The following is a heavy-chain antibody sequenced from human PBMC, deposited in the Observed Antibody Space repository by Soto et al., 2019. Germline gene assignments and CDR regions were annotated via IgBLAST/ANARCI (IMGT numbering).Heavy chain of an antibody. Sequence: GGSLRLSCAASGFTFSSYAMHWVRQAPGKGLEWVAVISYDGSNKYYADSVKGRFTISRDNSKNTLYLQMNSLRAEDTAVYYCARDVESGSSQYYYYYYGMDVWGQGTTVTVSS. CDR3: ARDVESGSSQYYYYYYGMDV. CDR2: ISYDGSNK. CDR1: GFTFSSYA. D-gene: IGHD1-26*01. J-gene: IGHJ6*02. V-gene: IGHV3-30-3*01.